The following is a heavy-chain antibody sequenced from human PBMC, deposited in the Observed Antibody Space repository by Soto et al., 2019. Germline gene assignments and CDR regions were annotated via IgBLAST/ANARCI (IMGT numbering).Heavy chain of an antibody. D-gene: IGHD3-16*01. CDR2: IDPSGGST. Sequence: ASVKVSCKASGYTFSIYNIHWVRQAPGQGLEWMGIIDPSGGSTTFAQQFQGRVTMTRDTSTSTVHMELSSLRSEDTAVYYCGRVGMIRGMLIQKTLTSHPYYWGQGTLVTVSS. V-gene: IGHV1-46*01. J-gene: IGHJ4*02. CDR1: GYTFSIYN. CDR3: GRVGMIRGMLIQKTLTSHPYY.